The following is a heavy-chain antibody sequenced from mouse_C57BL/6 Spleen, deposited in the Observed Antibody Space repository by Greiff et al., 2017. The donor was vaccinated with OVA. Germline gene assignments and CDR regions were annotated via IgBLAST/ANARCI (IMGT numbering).Heavy chain of an antibody. Sequence: EVQVVESEGGLVQPGSSMKLSCTASGFTFSDYYMAWVRQVPEKGLEWVANINYDGSSTYYLDSLKSRFIISRDNAKNILYLQMSSLKSEDTATYYCARDPSMDYWGQGTSVTVSS. CDR1: GFTFSDYY. CDR2: INYDGSST. CDR3: ARDPSMDY. V-gene: IGHV5-16*01. J-gene: IGHJ4*01.